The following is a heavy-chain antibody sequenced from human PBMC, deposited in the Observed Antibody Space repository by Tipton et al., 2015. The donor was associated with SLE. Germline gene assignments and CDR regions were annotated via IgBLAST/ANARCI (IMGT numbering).Heavy chain of an antibody. Sequence: SLRLSCAASGFTYDKFAMSWVRQAPGKGLVWVARINEDGGITSYADTVRGRFTISRDNARNTLYLEMNSLRAEDSALYFCARAIAPDSSRISDYWGQGTLVSVSS. CDR3: ARAIAPDSSRISDY. D-gene: IGHD6-13*01. CDR1: GFTYDKFA. J-gene: IGHJ4*02. V-gene: IGHV3-20*04. CDR2: INEDGGIT.